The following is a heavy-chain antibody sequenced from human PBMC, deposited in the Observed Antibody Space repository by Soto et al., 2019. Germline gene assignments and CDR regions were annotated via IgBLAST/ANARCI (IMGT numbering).Heavy chain of an antibody. CDR3: ARVETTDAFDI. CDR1: GGSISSGGYY. D-gene: IGHD4-17*01. V-gene: IGHV4-30-4*01. J-gene: IGHJ3*02. CDR2: IYYSGST. Sequence: SETLSLTCTVSGGSISSGGYYWSWIRQPPGKGLEWIGYIYYSGSTYYNPSLKSRVTISVDTSKNQFSLKLSSVTAADTAVYYCARVETTDAFDIWGQATMVTVSS.